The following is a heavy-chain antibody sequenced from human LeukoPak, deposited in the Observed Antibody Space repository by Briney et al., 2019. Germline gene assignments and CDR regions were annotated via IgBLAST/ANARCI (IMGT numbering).Heavy chain of an antibody. CDR1: GYSFTSYW. J-gene: IGHJ5*02. CDR2: IYPGDSDP. V-gene: IGHV5-51*01. D-gene: IGHD5-12*01. Sequence: GESLNLSCNGSGYSFTSYWIGRVRQMPGKGLEWMGIIYPGDSDPRYSPSFQGQVTISADKSISTAYLQWSSLKASDTAMYYCARRRGYSGYEEAFDPWGQGTLVTVSS. CDR3: ARRRGYSGYEEAFDP.